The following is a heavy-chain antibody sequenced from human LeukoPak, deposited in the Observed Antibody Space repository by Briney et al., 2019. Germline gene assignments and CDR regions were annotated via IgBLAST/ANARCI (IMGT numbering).Heavy chain of an antibody. CDR2: IIPILGIA. J-gene: IGHJ6*02. D-gene: IGHD2-15*01. CDR3: ARRNCSGGSCYWPPSSFYGMDV. CDR1: GYSFTGYY. V-gene: IGHV1-69*02. Sequence: GASVKVSCKASGYSFTGYYMHWVRQAPGQGLEWMGRIIPILGIANYAQKFQGRVTITADKSTSTAYMELSSLRSEDTAVYYCARRNCSGGSCYWPPSSFYGMDVWGQGTTVTVSS.